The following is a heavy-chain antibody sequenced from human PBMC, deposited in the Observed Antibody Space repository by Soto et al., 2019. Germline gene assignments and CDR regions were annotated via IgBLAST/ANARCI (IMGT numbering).Heavy chain of an antibody. J-gene: IGHJ4*02. CDR3: ARDLGDGYNRKGEYYFDY. V-gene: IGHV1-69*01. Sequence: QVQLVQSGAEVKKPGSSVKVACKASGGTFSSYAISWVRQAPGQGLEWMGGIIPIFGTANYAQKFQGRVTITADESTSTAYMELSSLRSEDTAVYYCARDLGDGYNRKGEYYFDYWGQGTLVTVSS. D-gene: IGHD5-12*01. CDR1: GGTFSSYA. CDR2: IIPIFGTA.